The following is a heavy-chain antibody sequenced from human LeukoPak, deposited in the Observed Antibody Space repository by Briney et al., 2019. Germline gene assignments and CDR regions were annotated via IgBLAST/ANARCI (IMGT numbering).Heavy chain of an antibody. V-gene: IGHV4-34*01. J-gene: IGHJ5*02. CDR2: INHSGST. CDR3: ARGSDCSGGSCHNWFDP. D-gene: IGHD2-15*01. Sequence: SETLSLTCAVYGGSFSGYYWSWIRQPPGKGLEWIGEINHSGSTNYNPSLKSRVTISVDTSKNQFSLKLSSVTAADTAVYYCARGSDCSGGSCHNWFDPWGQGTLVTVSS. CDR1: GGSFSGYY.